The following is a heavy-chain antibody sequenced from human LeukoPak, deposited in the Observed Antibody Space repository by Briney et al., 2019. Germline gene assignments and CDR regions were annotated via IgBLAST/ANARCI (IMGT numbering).Heavy chain of an antibody. J-gene: IGHJ4*02. CDR3: ARVTTITTGDKFDY. D-gene: IGHD4-11*01. CDR2: IYHSGGT. Sequence: SGTLSLTCAVSGGSISSSNWWSWVRRPPGKGLEWIGEIYHSGGTNYNPSLKSRVTISVDKSKNQFSLKLSSVTAADTAVYYCARVTTITTGDKFDYWGQGTLVTVSS. CDR1: GGSISSSNW. V-gene: IGHV4-4*02.